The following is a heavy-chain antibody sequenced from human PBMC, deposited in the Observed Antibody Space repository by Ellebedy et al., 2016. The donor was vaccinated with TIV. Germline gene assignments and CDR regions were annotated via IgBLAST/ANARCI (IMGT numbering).Heavy chain of an antibody. CDR2: MNFNGGDT. D-gene: IGHD6-13*01. CDR3: ASSVSSWYGS. V-gene: IGHV1-2*02. J-gene: IGHJ5*02. Sequence: ASVKVSXKASGCSFTGQYVYWLRQAPGQGLEWMGWMNFNGGDTGYAQRFQGRVTITRDTSASTVYMDLSSLRSEDTAVYYCASSVSSWYGSWGQGTLVTVSP. CDR1: GCSFTGQY.